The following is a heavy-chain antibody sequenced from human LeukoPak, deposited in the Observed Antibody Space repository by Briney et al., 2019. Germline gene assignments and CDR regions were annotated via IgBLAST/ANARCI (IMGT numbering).Heavy chain of an antibody. J-gene: IGHJ3*02. CDR3: AAAYIGGAMVTNAFDI. Sequence: SVKVSCKASGFSFTNSAVQWVRQARGQRLEWIGWIVVGSGNTIYVQKFQERVTITRDMSTSTACMELSSLRSEDTAVYYCAAAYIGGAMVTNAFDIWGQGTMVTVSS. D-gene: IGHD5-18*01. CDR2: IVVGSGNT. CDR1: GFSFTNSA. V-gene: IGHV1-58*01.